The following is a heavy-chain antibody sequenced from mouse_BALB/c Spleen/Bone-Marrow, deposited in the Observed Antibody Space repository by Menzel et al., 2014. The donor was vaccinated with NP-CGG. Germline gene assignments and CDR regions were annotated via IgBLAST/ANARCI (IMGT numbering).Heavy chain of an antibody. CDR2: ISSGGSYT. V-gene: IGHV5-9-3*01. Sequence: EVKLMESGGGLVKPGGSLKLSCAASGFTFSSYAMSWVRQTPEKRLEWVATISSGGSYTYYPDSVKGRFTISRDNAKNPLYLQMSSLRSEDTAMYYCARHDSAWLAYWGQWTLVTVSA. D-gene: IGHD2-4*01. CDR3: ARHDSAWLAY. J-gene: IGHJ3*01. CDR1: GFTFSSYA.